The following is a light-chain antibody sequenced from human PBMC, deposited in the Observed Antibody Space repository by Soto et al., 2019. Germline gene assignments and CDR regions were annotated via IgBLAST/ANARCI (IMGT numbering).Light chain of an antibody. CDR1: QSISSW. CDR3: QQYNSYSRT. V-gene: IGKV1-5*01. J-gene: IGKJ1*01. CDR2: DAS. Sequence: DIQMTQSPSTLSASVGDRVTITCRASQSISSWLAWYQQKPGKAPKLLIYDASSLESGVPSRFSGSGSGTAFTLTLSSLQPDDFATYYCQQYNSYSRTFGQGTKVEIK.